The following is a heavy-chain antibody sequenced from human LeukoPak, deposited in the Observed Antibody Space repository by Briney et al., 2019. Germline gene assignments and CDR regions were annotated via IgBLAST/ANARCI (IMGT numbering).Heavy chain of an antibody. Sequence: PGGSLRLSCAASGFTFSAYHINWVRQAPGKGLEWISYISTTGTTIHYADSVKGRFTISRDNAKNSLYLQMNSLRAEDTAVYYCARDSIGVWGQGTLVTVSS. CDR3: ARDSIGV. CDR1: GFTFSAYH. J-gene: IGHJ4*02. D-gene: IGHD3-10*01. CDR2: ISTTGTTI. V-gene: IGHV3-48*03.